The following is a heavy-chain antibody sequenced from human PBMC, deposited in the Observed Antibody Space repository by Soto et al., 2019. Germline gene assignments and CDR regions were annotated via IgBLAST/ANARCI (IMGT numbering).Heavy chain of an antibody. D-gene: IGHD6-19*01. CDR2: IYYSGST. CDR3: ARDQQWLGGWFDP. V-gene: IGHV4-59*01. Sequence: SETLSLTCTVSGGSISSYYWSWIRQPPGKGLEWIGYIYYSGSTNYNPSLKSRVTISVDTSKNQFSLKLSSVTAADTAVYYCARDQQWLGGWFDPWGQGTLVTVSS. J-gene: IGHJ5*02. CDR1: GGSISSYY.